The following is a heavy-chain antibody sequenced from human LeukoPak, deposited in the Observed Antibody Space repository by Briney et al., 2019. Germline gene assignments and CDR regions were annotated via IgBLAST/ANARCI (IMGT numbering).Heavy chain of an antibody. CDR2: ISYDGSNK. V-gene: IGHV3-30*04. J-gene: IGHJ4*02. CDR1: GFTFSSYA. D-gene: IGHD1-26*01. Sequence: PGGSLRLSCAASGFTFSSYAMHWVRQAPGKGLEWVAVISYDGSNKYYADSVKGRFTISRDNSKNTLYLQMNSLRVEDTAVYYCARVGDGATLEYWGQGTLVTVSS. CDR3: ARVGDGATLEY.